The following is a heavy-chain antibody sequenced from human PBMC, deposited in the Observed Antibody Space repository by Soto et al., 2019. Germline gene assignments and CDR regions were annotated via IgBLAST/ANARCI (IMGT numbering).Heavy chain of an antibody. J-gene: IGHJ4*02. CDR2: ISAYNGNT. V-gene: IGHV1-18*01. CDR1: GYTFTSYG. D-gene: IGHD6-13*01. CDR3: ARSIAAAVDFDY. Sequence: ASVKVSCKAPGYTFTSYGFSWVRQAPGQGLEWMGWISAYNGNTTYAQKLQGRVTMTTDTSTSTAYMELRSLRSDDTAVYYCARSIAAAVDFDYWGQGTLVTVSS.